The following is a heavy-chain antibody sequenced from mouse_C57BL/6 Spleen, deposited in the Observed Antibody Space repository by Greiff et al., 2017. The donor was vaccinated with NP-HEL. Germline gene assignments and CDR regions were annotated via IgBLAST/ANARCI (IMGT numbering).Heavy chain of an antibody. D-gene: IGHD1-1*01. CDR3: ARWVTTDYYAMDY. CDR1: GYTFTDYY. Sequence: EVQLQQSGPELVKPGASVKISCKASGYTFTDYYMNWVKQSHGKSLEWIGDINPNNGGTSYNQKFKGKATLTVDKSSSTAYMELRSLTSEDSAVYYCARWVTTDYYAMDYWGQGTSVTVSS. CDR2: INPNNGGT. V-gene: IGHV1-26*01. J-gene: IGHJ4*01.